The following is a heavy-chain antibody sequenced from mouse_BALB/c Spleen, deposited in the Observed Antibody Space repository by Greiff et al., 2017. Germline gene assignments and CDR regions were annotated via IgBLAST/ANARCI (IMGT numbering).Heavy chain of an antibody. CDR2: ISSGGGST. CDR1: GFAFSSYD. D-gene: IGHD1-1*01. CDR3: ARWDSSSFAY. J-gene: IGHJ3*01. V-gene: IGHV5-12-1*01. Sequence: EVQVVESGGGLLKPGGSLKLSCAASGFAFSSYDMSWVRQTPEKRLEWVAYISSGGGSTYYPDTVKGRFTISRDNAKNTLYLQMSSLKSEDTAMYYCARWDSSSFAYWGQGTLVTVSA.